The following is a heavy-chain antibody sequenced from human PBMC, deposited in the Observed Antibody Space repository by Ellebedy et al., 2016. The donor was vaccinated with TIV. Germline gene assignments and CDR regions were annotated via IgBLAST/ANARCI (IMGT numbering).Heavy chain of an antibody. D-gene: IGHD3-3*01. V-gene: IGHV3-21*06. CDR2: ISSASSHI. Sequence: GESLKISCAASGFTFSTYGMDWVRQAPGKGLEWVSSISSASSHIYYADSMKGRFTISRENAKNSLYLQMNSLRAEDTAVYYCARDSTPNFSPKEERYYYYYGMDVWGQGTTVAVSS. J-gene: IGHJ6*02. CDR3: ARDSTPNFSPKEERYYYYYGMDV. CDR1: GFTFSTYG.